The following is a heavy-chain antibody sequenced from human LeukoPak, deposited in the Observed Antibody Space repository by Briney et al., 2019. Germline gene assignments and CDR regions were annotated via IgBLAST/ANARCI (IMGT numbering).Heavy chain of an antibody. CDR2: FWIDRGNT. Sequence: GGSLRLSCTASGFPFIEYSLNWGRQAPGKGLEWISYFWIDRGNTKYADSVRGRFTIPADKAKNSLYLQMNSLRVEDTAVYYCARDHNYAFENWGQGTLVSVAS. D-gene: IGHD1-1*01. V-gene: IGHV3-48*01. CDR1: GFPFIEYS. CDR3: ARDHNYAFEN. J-gene: IGHJ4*02.